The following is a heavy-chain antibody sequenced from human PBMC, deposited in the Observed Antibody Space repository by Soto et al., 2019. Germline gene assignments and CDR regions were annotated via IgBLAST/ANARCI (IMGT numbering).Heavy chain of an antibody. D-gene: IGHD3-9*01. CDR1: GGTFSSYA. J-gene: IGHJ4*02. CDR3: ARSKVDDMLTGYRPHDKYYFDY. CDR2: IIPIFGTA. V-gene: IGHV1-69*13. Sequence: ASVKVSCKASGGTFSSYAISWVRQAPGQGLEWMGGIIPIFGTANYAQKFQGRGTITADESTSTAYMELSSLRSEDTAVYYCARSKVDDMLTGYRPHDKYYFDYWGQGTLVTVSS.